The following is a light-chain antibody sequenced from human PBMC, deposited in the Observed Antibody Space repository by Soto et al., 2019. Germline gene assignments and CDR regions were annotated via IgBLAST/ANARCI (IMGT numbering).Light chain of an antibody. J-gene: IGKJ1*01. CDR1: QSVSSN. V-gene: IGKV3-15*01. Sequence: EIVMPRSPATLSVSPGERATLSCRASQSVSSNLAWYQQKPGQAPRLLIYGASTRATGIPARFSGSGSGTEFTLTISSLQSEDFAVYYCQQYNNWPRTFGQGTKV. CDR3: QQYNNWPRT. CDR2: GAS.